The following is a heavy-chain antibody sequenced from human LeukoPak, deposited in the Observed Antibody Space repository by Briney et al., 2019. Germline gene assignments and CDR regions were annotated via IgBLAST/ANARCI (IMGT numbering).Heavy chain of an antibody. CDR3: ARDLGGSYYDSSGYFDY. J-gene: IGHJ4*02. CDR1: GYTFTSYG. Sequence: ASVKVSCKASGYTFTSYGISWVRQAPGQGLEWMGWTSAYNGNTNYAQKLQGRVTMTTDTSTSTAYMELRSLRSDDTAVYYCARDLGGSYYDSSGYFDYWGQGTLVTVSS. CDR2: TSAYNGNT. V-gene: IGHV1-18*01. D-gene: IGHD3-22*01.